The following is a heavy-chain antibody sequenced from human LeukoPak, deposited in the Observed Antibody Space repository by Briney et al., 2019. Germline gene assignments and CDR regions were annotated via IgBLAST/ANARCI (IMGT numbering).Heavy chain of an antibody. CDR3: ARAGNGILTGYFQNWYFDL. Sequence: SETLSLTCTVSGGSISGYYWSWIRQPPGKGLEWIGYIYYSGSTNYNPSLKSRVTISVDTSKNQFSLRLSSVTAADTAVYYCARAGNGILTGYFQNWYFDLWGRGTLVTVSS. CDR1: GGSISGYY. J-gene: IGHJ2*01. V-gene: IGHV4-59*08. D-gene: IGHD3-9*01. CDR2: IYYSGST.